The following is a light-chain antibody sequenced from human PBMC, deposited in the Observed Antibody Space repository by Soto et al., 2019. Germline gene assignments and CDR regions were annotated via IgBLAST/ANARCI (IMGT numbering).Light chain of an antibody. Sequence: QSALTQPPSASGSPGQSVTISCTGTGSDVGAYNFVSWYQHYPGKAPKLMIFEVNKRPSGVPDRFSGFKSGNTAFLSVSGLRADDEADYYCSSFAGSANVLFGGGTKVTVL. CDR3: SSFAGSANVL. V-gene: IGLV2-8*01. CDR2: EVN. CDR1: GSDVGAYNF. J-gene: IGLJ2*01.